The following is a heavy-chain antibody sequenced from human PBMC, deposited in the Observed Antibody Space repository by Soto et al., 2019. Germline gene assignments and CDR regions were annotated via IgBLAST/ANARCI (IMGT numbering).Heavy chain of an antibody. CDR3: TTDRTYDSSGFTPGVGY. CDR1: GFTFSNAW. V-gene: IGHV3-15*01. D-gene: IGHD3-22*01. Sequence: PGGSLRLSCAASGFTFSNAWMSWVRQDPGKGLEWVGRIKSKTDGGTTDYAAPVKGRFTISRDDSKNTLYLQMNSLKTEDTAVYYCTTDRTYDSSGFTPGVGYWGQGTLVTVSS. J-gene: IGHJ4*02. CDR2: IKSKTDGGTT.